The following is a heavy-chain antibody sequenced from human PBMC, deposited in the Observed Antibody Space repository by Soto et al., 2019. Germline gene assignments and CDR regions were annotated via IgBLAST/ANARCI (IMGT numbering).Heavy chain of an antibody. D-gene: IGHD5-18*01. V-gene: IGHV3-30*04. J-gene: IGHJ6*02. Sequence: QVQLVESGGGVAQPGRSLRLFCAASGFTLSSYSLHWVRQSPGKGLEWVAAISSDGTEKHYADSVKGRFTISRDNSKNSLSLQLNRLRTEDTAVYYCARMFGFSYGPANRGMDVWGQGTTVTVSS. CDR3: ARMFGFSYGPANRGMDV. CDR1: GFTLSSYS. CDR2: ISSDGTEK.